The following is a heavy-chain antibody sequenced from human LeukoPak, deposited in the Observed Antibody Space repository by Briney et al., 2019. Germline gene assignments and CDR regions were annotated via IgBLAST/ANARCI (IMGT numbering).Heavy chain of an antibody. D-gene: IGHD5-12*01. V-gene: IGHV3-21*01. CDR1: GFTFSSYS. Sequence: AGGSLRLSCAASGFTFSSYSMNWVRQAPGKGLEWVSSISSSSSYIYYADSVKGRFTISRDNAKNSLYLQMNSLRAEDTAVYYCARERAARGYADYWGQGTLVTVSS. CDR2: ISSSSSYI. CDR3: ARERAARGYADY. J-gene: IGHJ4*02.